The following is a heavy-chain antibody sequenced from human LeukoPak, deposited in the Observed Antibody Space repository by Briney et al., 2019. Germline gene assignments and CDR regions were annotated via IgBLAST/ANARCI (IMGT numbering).Heavy chain of an antibody. V-gene: IGHV4-39*01. J-gene: IGHJ4*02. CDR2: IYYSGST. D-gene: IGHD3-3*01. Sequence: SETLSLTCTVSGGSISSGSYYWGWIRQPPGKGLEWIGSIYYSGSTYYNPSLKSRVTISVDTSKNQFSLKLSSVTAADTAVYYCASSRRYDFWSGYGFGYWGQGTLVTVSS. CDR3: ASSRRYDFWSGYGFGY. CDR1: GGSISSGSYY.